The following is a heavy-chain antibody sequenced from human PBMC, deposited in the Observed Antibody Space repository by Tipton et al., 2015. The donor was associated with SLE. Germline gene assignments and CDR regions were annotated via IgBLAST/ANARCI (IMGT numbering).Heavy chain of an antibody. CDR3: VVCSPSSCAYFDY. CDR2: IYTGGNT. Sequence: TLSLTCTVSGGSISEYYWGWFRQPAGKGLEWIGRIYTGGNTKYNPSLESRVTLSADASKAQFSLKLTSVTAADTAVYYCVVCSPSSCAYFDYWGQGRLVTVSS. CDR1: GGSISEYY. J-gene: IGHJ4*02. V-gene: IGHV4-4*07. D-gene: IGHD2-2*01.